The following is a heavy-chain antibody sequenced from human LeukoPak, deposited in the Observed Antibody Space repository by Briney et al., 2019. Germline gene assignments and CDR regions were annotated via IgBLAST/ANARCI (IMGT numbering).Heavy chain of an antibody. V-gene: IGHV3-33*06. CDR3: AKRYSSGWYSDY. CDR1: GFTFSSYG. Sequence: GGSLRLSCAASGFTFSSYGFHWVRQAPGKGLEWVAVIWYDGSNKYYGDSVKGRFTISRDDSKNTLYLQMNSLRAEDTAVYYCAKRYSSGWYSDYWGQGTLVTVSS. D-gene: IGHD6-19*01. CDR2: IWYDGSNK. J-gene: IGHJ4*02.